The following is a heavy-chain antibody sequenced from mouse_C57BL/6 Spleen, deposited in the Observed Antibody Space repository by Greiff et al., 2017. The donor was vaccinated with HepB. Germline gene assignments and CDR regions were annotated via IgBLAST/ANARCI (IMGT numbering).Heavy chain of an antibody. CDR2: INYDGSST. V-gene: IGHV5-16*01. CDR3: ARASGIYYDYDEGYFDV. J-gene: IGHJ1*03. Sequence: EVMLVESEGGLVQPGSSMKLSCTASGFTFSDYYMAWVRQVPEKGLEWVANINYDGSSTYYLDSLKSRFIISRDNAKNILYLQMSSLKSEDTATYYCARASGIYYDYDEGYFDVWGTGTTVTVSS. CDR1: GFTFSDYY. D-gene: IGHD2-4*01.